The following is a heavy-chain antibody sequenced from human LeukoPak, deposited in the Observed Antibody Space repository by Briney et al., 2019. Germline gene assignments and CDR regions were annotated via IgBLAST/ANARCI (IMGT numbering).Heavy chain of an antibody. V-gene: IGHV3-23*01. Sequence: GGSLRLSCAASGFTFSSYAMSWVRQAPGKGLEWVSAISGSGGSTYYADSVKGRFTISRDNSKNTLYLQMNSLRAEDTAVYYCAKGSSSFVTGTTGFDYWGQGTLDTVSS. J-gene: IGHJ4*02. CDR3: AKGSSSFVTGTTGFDY. D-gene: IGHD1-1*01. CDR1: GFTFSSYA. CDR2: ISGSGGST.